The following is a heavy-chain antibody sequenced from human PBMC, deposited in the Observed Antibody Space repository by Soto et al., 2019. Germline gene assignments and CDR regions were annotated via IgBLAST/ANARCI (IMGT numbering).Heavy chain of an antibody. V-gene: IGHV4-34*01. CDR2: INHSGST. CDR1: GGSFSGYY. D-gene: IGHD6-13*01. Sequence: PSETLSLTCAVYGGSFSGYYWSWIRQPPRKGLEWIGEINHSGSTNYNPSLKSRVTISVDTSKNQFSLKLSSVTAADTAVYYCASRPGYSSSWYYFDHWGQGTLGTVSS. J-gene: IGHJ4*02. CDR3: ASRPGYSSSWYYFDH.